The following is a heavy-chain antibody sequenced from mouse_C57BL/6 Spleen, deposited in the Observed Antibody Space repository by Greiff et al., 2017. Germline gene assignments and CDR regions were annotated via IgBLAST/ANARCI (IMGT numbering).Heavy chain of an antibody. Sequence: QVQLQQPGAELVMPGASVKLSCKASGYTFTSYWLHWVKQRPGQGLEWIGEIDPSDSYTNYNQKFKGKSTLTVDKSSSTAYMQLSSLTSEDSAVYYCARGLSGYAMDYWGQGTSVTVSS. V-gene: IGHV1-69*01. D-gene: IGHD1-3*01. J-gene: IGHJ4*01. CDR2: IDPSDSYT. CDR1: GYTFTSYW. CDR3: ARGLSGYAMDY.